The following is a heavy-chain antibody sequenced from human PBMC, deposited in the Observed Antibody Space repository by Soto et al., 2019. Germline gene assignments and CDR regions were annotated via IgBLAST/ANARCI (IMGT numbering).Heavy chain of an antibody. D-gene: IGHD3-16*01. CDR3: ARVEGSASLAGD. Sequence: ASVKVSCKTSGYNFIAYYVHWVRQAPGQGLEWMGYVSPNNGATIYAQKFQGGVTLTRDTSIRTAYMDLTRLTSDDTATYYCARVEGSASLAGDWGQGTKVTVYS. CDR2: VSPNNGAT. CDR1: GYNFIAYY. J-gene: IGHJ4*02. V-gene: IGHV1-2*02.